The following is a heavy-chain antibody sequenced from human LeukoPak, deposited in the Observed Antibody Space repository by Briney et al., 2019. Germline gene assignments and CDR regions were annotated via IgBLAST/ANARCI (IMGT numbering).Heavy chain of an antibody. V-gene: IGHV3-23*01. CDR2: TSGSGGAA. Sequence: PGGSLRLSCAASGFTFSTYGMSWVRQAPGKGLEWVSMTSGSGGAAYYADSVKGRFTISRDNSKNTLYLQMNSLRAGDTAVYYCADLISTGYYSDFWGQGTLVTVSS. J-gene: IGHJ4*02. D-gene: IGHD3-9*01. CDR3: ADLISTGYYSDF. CDR1: GFTFSTYG.